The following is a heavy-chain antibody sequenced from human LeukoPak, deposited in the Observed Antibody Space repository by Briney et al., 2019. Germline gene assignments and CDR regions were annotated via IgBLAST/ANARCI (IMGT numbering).Heavy chain of an antibody. D-gene: IGHD2-2*01. V-gene: IGHV3-7*01. CDR3: ATGRSCTTCYLPDY. J-gene: IGHJ4*02. CDR1: GFTFTNYW. Sequence: PGGSLRLSCAASGFTFTNYWMSWVRQAPGKGLEWVANINQDGGEKYYVDSVKGRFTISRDNAKNSLYLQMNSLRAEDTAVHHCATGRSCTTCYLPDYWGQGTLVTVSS. CDR2: INQDGGEK.